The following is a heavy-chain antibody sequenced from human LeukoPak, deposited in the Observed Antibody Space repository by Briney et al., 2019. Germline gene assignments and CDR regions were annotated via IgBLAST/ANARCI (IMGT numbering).Heavy chain of an antibody. Sequence: PGRSLRLSCAASGFTFSSYAMSWVRQAPGKGLEWVSAISGSGGSTYYADSVKGRFTISRDNSKNTLYLQMNSLRAEDTAVYYCAKVGARIAAAGKSYFDYWGQGTLVTVSS. J-gene: IGHJ4*02. CDR2: ISGSGGST. D-gene: IGHD6-13*01. V-gene: IGHV3-23*01. CDR1: GFTFSSYA. CDR3: AKVGARIAAAGKSYFDY.